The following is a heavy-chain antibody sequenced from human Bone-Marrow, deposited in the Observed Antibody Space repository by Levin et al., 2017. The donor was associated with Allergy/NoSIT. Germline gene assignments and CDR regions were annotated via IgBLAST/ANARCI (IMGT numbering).Heavy chain of an antibody. D-gene: IGHD3-3*01. J-gene: IGHJ4*02. Sequence: GGSLRLSCIASGYTFTSHGIHWVRQAPGKGLEWVAVIWAGGGRHYYLDSVRGRFIVSKDTSKNTAYLQMNSLRVEDTATCYSAKDYLSGPSDYWGLGTLVTVSS. CDR2: IWAGGGRH. V-gene: IGHV3-33*06. CDR3: AKDYLSGPSDY. CDR1: GYTFTSHG.